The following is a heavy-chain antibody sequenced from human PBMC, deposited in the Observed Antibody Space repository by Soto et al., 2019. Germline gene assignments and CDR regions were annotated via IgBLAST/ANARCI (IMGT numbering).Heavy chain of an antibody. J-gene: IGHJ4*02. V-gene: IGHV1-18*03. CDR1: GYTFNSYG. CDR2: ISVYNGDT. D-gene: IGHD6-19*01. CDR3: ARELAAVSGSPPDY. Sequence: QVQLVQSGAEVKKPGASVKVSCKASGYTFNSYGISWVRQAPGQGLEWMGWISVYNGDTNYAQKVQGRVTMTTDTSTSTAFMELRSLRSDDMAVYYCARELAAVSGSPPDYWGQGTLVTVSS.